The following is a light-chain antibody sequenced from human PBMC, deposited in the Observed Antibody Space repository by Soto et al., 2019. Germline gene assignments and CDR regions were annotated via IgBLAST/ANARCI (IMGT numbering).Light chain of an antibody. V-gene: IGKV3-20*01. CDR3: QHFET. J-gene: IGKJ1*01. CDR2: GAS. CDR1: QSVSNNY. Sequence: IVWTQSPGTRSLSPGARATLSCRASQSVSNNYLAWYQQKPGQAPRLLIYGASNRATGIPDMFSGSGSGTDFTLTIRRLEPEDVAVYYCQHFETFGQGTKVDI.